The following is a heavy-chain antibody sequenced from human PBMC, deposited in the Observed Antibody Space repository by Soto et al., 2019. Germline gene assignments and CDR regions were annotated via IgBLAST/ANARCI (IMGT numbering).Heavy chain of an antibody. V-gene: IGHV3-23*01. CDR2: ISGSGGST. D-gene: IGHD6-19*01. Sequence: EVQLLESGGGLVQPGGSLRLSCAASGFTFSSYAMSWVRQAPGKGLEWVSAISGSGGSTYYADSVKGRFTISRDNSKNTMQLQMNSLRAEDTAVYYCAKDYRIAVAGNFDYWGQGTLVTVSS. CDR1: GFTFSSYA. CDR3: AKDYRIAVAGNFDY. J-gene: IGHJ4*02.